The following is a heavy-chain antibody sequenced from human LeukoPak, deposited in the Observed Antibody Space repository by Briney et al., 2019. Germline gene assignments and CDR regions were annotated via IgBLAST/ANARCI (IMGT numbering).Heavy chain of an antibody. CDR1: GFTFSSYG. CDR2: IWYDGSNK. V-gene: IGHV3-33*01. Sequence: PGGSLRLSCAASGFTFSSYGMHWVRQAPGKGLEWVAVIWYDGSNKYYADSVKGRFTISRDNSKNTLYLQMNSLRAEDTAVYYCARDRPYYDNSGYPDYWGQGTLVTVSS. CDR3: ARDRPYYDNSGYPDY. D-gene: IGHD3-22*01. J-gene: IGHJ4*02.